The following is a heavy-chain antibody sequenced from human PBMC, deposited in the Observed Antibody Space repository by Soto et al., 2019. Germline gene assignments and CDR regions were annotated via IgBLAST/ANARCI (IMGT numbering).Heavy chain of an antibody. CDR1: GYSFTSYG. Sequence: ASVKVSCKASGYSFTSYGISWVRQAPGQGLEWMGWISAYSGNKKYAQKLQGRVTMTTDTSTSTAYMELRSLRSDDTAVYYCARDLGQQLVDYWGQGTLVTVSS. D-gene: IGHD6-13*01. J-gene: IGHJ4*02. V-gene: IGHV1-18*01. CDR3: ARDLGQQLVDY. CDR2: ISAYSGNK.